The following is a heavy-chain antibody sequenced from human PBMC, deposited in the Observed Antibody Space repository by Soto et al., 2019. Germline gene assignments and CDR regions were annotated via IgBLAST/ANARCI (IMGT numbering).Heavy chain of an antibody. CDR1: GFTFSSYW. CDR3: ARDSGRINF. Sequence: GALMLSCAASGFTFSSYWMSWVRQAPGKGLEWVANIKQDGSEKYYVDSVKGRFTISRDNAKNSLYLQMNSLRAEDTSVYYCARDSGRINFWGQGTLVTVSS. J-gene: IGHJ4*02. V-gene: IGHV3-7*01. CDR2: IKQDGSEK. D-gene: IGHD2-15*01.